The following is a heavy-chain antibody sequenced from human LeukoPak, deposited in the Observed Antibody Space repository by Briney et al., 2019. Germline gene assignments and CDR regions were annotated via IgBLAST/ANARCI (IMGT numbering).Heavy chain of an antibody. D-gene: IGHD3-22*01. V-gene: IGHV3-21*01. CDR3: ARVGSYYDSSGYYLGMDV. CDR2: ISSSSSYI. CDR1: GFTFSSYE. Sequence: GGSLRLSCAASGFTFSSYEMNWVRQAPGKGLEWVSSISSSSSYIYYADSVKGRFTISRDNAKNSLYLQMNSLRAEDTAVYYYARVGSYYDSSGYYLGMDVWGKGTTVTISS. J-gene: IGHJ6*03.